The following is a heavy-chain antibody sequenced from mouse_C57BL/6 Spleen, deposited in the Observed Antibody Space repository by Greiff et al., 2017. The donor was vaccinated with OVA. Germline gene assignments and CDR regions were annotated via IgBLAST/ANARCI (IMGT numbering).Heavy chain of an antibody. CDR1: GFSFNTYA. CDR2: IRSKSNNYAT. J-gene: IGHJ3*01. CDR3: VRHDDWFAY. V-gene: IGHV10-1*01. Sequence: EVQLQESGGGLVQPKGSLKLSCAASGFSFNTYAMNWVRQAPGKGLEWVARIRSKSNNYATYYADSVKDRFTISRDDSESMLYLQMNNLKTEDTAMYYCVRHDDWFAYWGQGTLVTVSA.